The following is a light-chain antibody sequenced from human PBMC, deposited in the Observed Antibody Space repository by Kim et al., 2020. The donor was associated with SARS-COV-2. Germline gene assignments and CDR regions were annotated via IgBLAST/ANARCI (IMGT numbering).Light chain of an antibody. Sequence: DIVMTQSPDSLAVSLGERATINCKSSQSVLYSSNNKNYLAWYQQKPGQPPKLLIYWASTRESGVPDRFSGSGSGIDFTLTISSLQAEDVAVYYCQQYYSTLLYTFGQGTKLEI. CDR2: WAS. CDR1: QSVLYSSNNKNY. J-gene: IGKJ2*01. CDR3: QQYYSTLLYT. V-gene: IGKV4-1*01.